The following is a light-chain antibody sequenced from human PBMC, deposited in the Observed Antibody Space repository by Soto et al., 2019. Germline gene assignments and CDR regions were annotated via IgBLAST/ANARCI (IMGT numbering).Light chain of an antibody. CDR3: QQSNNYPWT. Sequence: DIQMTQSPSTQSASVGDRVTITCRASQSISSYLAWYQQKPGKAPKLLIYEASNLESGVPSRFSGSGSGTELTLTISSLQPDDFATYYCQQSNNYPWTFGQGTKVDIK. CDR1: QSISSY. J-gene: IGKJ1*01. V-gene: IGKV1-5*03. CDR2: EAS.